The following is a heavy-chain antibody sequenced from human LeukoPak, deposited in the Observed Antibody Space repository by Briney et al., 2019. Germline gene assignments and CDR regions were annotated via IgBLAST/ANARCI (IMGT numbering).Heavy chain of an antibody. CDR3: ARARPNQGYYDILTGYSRDAFDI. CDR1: GVSISSSSYY. V-gene: IGHV4-39*01. Sequence: PSETLSLTCTVSGVSISSSSYYWGWIRQPPGKGLEWFVSIYYIGSTYYSPSLKSRVTISVDTSKNQFSLKLSSVTAADTAVYYCARARPNQGYYDILTGYSRDAFDIWGQGTMVTVSS. D-gene: IGHD3-9*01. J-gene: IGHJ3*02. CDR2: IYYIGST.